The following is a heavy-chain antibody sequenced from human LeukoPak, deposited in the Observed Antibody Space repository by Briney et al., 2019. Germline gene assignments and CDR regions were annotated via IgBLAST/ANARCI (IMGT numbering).Heavy chain of an antibody. CDR1: GGSISSSNW. D-gene: IGHD6-13*01. V-gene: IGHV4-4*02. J-gene: IGHJ5*02. Sequence: SVTLSLTCAVSGGSISSSNWWSWVRQPPGKGLEWIGEIYHSGSTNYNPSLKSRVTISVDKSKNQFSLKLSSVTAADTAVYYCASDKARYSSSYNWFDPWGQGTLVTVSS. CDR3: ASDKARYSSSYNWFDP. CDR2: IYHSGST.